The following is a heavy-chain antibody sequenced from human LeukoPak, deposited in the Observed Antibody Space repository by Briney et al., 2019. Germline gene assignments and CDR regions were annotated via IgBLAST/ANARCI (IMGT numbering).Heavy chain of an antibody. CDR2: INPNSGGT. V-gene: IGHV1-2*06. CDR1: GYTFTGYY. Sequence: VASVKVSCKASGYTFTGYYMHWVRQAPGQGLEWMGRINPNSGGTIYAQKFQGRVTMTRDTSISTAYMELSRLRSDDTAVYYCARGYANYNFDYWGQGTLVTVSS. CDR3: ARGYANYNFDY. J-gene: IGHJ4*02. D-gene: IGHD5-12*01.